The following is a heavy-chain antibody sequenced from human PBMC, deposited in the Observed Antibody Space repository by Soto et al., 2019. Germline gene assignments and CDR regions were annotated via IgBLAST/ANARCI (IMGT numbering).Heavy chain of an antibody. CDR3: ARDSPGYGDFVLFDY. D-gene: IGHD4-17*01. Sequence: SQTLSLPCAISGDSVSTNSVSWDWIRQSPSGGLEWLGRTYYRSKWYSDYAVSVKSRITINADTSKNQFSLQLNSVTPEDTAVYYCARDSPGYGDFVLFDYWGQGTLVTVSS. CDR1: GDSVSTNSVS. V-gene: IGHV6-1*01. J-gene: IGHJ4*02. CDR2: TYYRSKWYS.